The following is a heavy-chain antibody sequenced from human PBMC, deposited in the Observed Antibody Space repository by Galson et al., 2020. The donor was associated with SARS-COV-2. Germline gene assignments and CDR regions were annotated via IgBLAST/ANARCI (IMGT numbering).Heavy chain of an antibody. J-gene: IGHJ6*03. CDR2: ISYDGSNK. V-gene: IGHV3-30*04. D-gene: IGHD3-10*01. Sequence: GGSLRLSCAASGFTFSSYAMHWVRQAPGKGLEWVAVISYDGSNKYYADSVKGRFTISRDNSKNTLYLQMNSLRAEDTAVYYCARDLGVYMDVWGKGTTVTVSS. CDR3: ARDLGVYMDV. CDR1: GFTFSSYA.